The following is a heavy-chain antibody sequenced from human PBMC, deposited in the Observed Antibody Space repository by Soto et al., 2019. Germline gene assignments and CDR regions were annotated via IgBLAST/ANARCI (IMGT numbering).Heavy chain of an antibody. Sequence: PGGSLRLSCAASGFIFGNPGMTWVRQAPGRALEWVSTINDNAIDTHYADSVKGRFTISRDNSKSTLDLQMNSLRAEETAIYYCLSWVSAHFDFWGPGTLVTVSS. CDR3: LSWVSAHFDF. V-gene: IGHV3-23*01. CDR1: GFIFGNPG. D-gene: IGHD2-8*01. CDR2: INDNAIDT. J-gene: IGHJ4*02.